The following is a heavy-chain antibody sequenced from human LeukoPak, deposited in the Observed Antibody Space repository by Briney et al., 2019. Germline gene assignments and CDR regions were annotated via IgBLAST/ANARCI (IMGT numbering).Heavy chain of an antibody. CDR2: IKQDRSEK. J-gene: IGHJ6*03. D-gene: IGHD5-24*01. CDR1: GFTFTTYW. CDR3: ARLQSNYYYYYYMNV. Sequence: GESLRLSCAASGFTFTTYWMSWVRQAPGKGLEWVANIKQDRSEKYYVDSVKGRFTISRDNAKNSLYLQMNSLRAEDTAVYYCARLQSNYYYYYYMNVWGKGTTVTVSS. V-gene: IGHV3-7*01.